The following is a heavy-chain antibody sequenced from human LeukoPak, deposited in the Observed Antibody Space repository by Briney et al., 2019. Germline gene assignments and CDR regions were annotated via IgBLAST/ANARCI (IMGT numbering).Heavy chain of an antibody. J-gene: IGHJ5*02. CDR2: IYYSGST. CDR1: GGSISSYY. CDR3: ARLLYDGSGYYYSVWFDP. D-gene: IGHD3-22*01. Sequence: PSETLSLTCTVSGGSISSYYWSWIRQPPGKGLEWLGYIYYSGSTNYNPSLKSRVTISVDTSKNQFSLKLSSVTAADTAVYYCARLLYDGSGYYYSVWFDPWGQGTLVTVTS. V-gene: IGHV4-59*08.